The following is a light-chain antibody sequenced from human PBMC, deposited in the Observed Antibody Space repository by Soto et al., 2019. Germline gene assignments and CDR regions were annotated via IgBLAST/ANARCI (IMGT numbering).Light chain of an antibody. Sequence: QSALTQPRSVSGSPGQSVTISCTGTSSDVGDYNYVSWYQQHPGKAPKLMIYDVNKRPSGVPDRFSGSKSGNTASLTISGLQAEDEADYYCCSYAGSYTLWVLGGGTKLTVL. V-gene: IGLV2-11*01. CDR1: SSDVGDYNY. CDR3: CSYAGSYTLWV. J-gene: IGLJ3*02. CDR2: DVN.